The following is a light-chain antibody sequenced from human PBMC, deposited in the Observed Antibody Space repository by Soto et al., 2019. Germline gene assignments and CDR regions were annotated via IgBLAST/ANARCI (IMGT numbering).Light chain of an antibody. Sequence: ENVLTQSPGTLSLSPGERATLSCRASQSVSDSYLAWYQQKPSQTPRLLIYATSSRATGIPDRFSGSGSGTDFTLTISRLEPEDFAVYYCQQYVTSPPMYTFGQGTKLEIK. CDR1: QSVSDSY. CDR3: QQYVTSPPMYT. J-gene: IGKJ2*01. V-gene: IGKV3-20*01. CDR2: ATS.